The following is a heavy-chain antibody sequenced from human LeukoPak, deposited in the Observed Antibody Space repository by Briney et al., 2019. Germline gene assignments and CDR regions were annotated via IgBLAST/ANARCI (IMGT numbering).Heavy chain of an antibody. Sequence: GGSLRLSCAASGFTFSSYDMIWVRQAPGKGLEWVSSISSSSSYIYYADSVKGRFTVSRDNAKNSLYLQMNSLRAEDTAVYYCAREEGTDCGGDCYSGYWGQGTLVTVSS. J-gene: IGHJ4*02. CDR3: AREEGTDCGGDCYSGY. CDR2: ISSSSSYI. D-gene: IGHD2-21*02. CDR1: GFTFSSYD. V-gene: IGHV3-21*01.